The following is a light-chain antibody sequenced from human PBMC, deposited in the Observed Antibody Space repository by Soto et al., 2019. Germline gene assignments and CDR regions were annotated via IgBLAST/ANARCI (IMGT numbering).Light chain of an antibody. CDR1: QSLVYSDGNIY. Sequence: VVMTQSPLSLPVTLGQPASISCRSSQSLVYSDGNIYLSWFHQRPGQSPRRLIYKVSNRESGVPDRFSGSGSGTEFTLRISTVEAEDVGVYYCTQGTPWPTFGQGTKVEIK. CDR3: TQGTPWPT. J-gene: IGKJ1*01. V-gene: IGKV2-30*01. CDR2: KVS.